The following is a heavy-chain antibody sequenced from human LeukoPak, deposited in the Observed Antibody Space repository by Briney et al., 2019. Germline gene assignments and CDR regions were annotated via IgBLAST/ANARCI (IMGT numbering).Heavy chain of an antibody. V-gene: IGHV3-30*18. J-gene: IGHJ4*02. CDR2: ISSDGSNR. CDR3: AKDHVYDTSGHYYMFGY. CDR1: VSSFSDHS. Sequence: PGGSLRLSCIASVSSFSDHSMNWIRQAPGKGLEWLAVISSDGSNRYYVDSVKGRFTLSRDNSKNTVYLQMNSLRPEDTAVYYCAKDHVYDTSGHYYMFGYWGQGTLVTVSS. D-gene: IGHD3-22*01.